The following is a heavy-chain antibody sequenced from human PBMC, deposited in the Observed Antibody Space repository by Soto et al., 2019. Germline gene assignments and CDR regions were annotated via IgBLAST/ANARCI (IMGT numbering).Heavy chain of an antibody. CDR1: GFTFSSYA. CDR2: ISYDGSNK. Sequence: PGGSLRLSCAASGFTFSSYAMHWVRQAPGKGLEWVAVISYDGSNKYYADSVKGRFTISRDNSKNTLYLQMNSLRAEDTAVYYCARDRYPITVRDYYYYGMDVWGQGTTVTVSS. D-gene: IGHD4-17*01. J-gene: IGHJ6*02. V-gene: IGHV3-30-3*01. CDR3: ARDRYPITVRDYYYYGMDV.